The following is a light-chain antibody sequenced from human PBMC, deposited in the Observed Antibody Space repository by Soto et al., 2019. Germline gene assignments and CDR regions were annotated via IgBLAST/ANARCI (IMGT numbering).Light chain of an antibody. CDR1: QSVSSGD. Sequence: EIALTQSPGTLSLSPGERATLSCRTSQSVSSGDFAWYQHRPGQAPRLVIYGASTRATGVPDRFSGSGSGTDFTLTISGLEPDDFAVYFCLQYGNSPYTFGQGNKLEMK. J-gene: IGKJ2*01. V-gene: IGKV3-20*01. CDR2: GAS. CDR3: LQYGNSPYT.